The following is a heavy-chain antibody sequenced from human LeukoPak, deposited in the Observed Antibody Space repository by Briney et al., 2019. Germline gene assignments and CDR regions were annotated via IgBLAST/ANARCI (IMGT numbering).Heavy chain of an antibody. V-gene: IGHV4-39*01. D-gene: IGHD3-22*01. Sequence: PSETLSLTCTVSGGSISSSSYYWGWIRQPSGKGLEWIGSIYYSGSTYYNPSLKSRVTISVDTSKNQFSLKLSSVTAADTAVYYCAAPPRNYDSSGYYYGYYYYGMDVWGQGTTVTVSS. CDR3: AAPPRNYDSSGYYYGYYYYGMDV. CDR1: GGSISSSSYY. J-gene: IGHJ6*02. CDR2: IYYSGST.